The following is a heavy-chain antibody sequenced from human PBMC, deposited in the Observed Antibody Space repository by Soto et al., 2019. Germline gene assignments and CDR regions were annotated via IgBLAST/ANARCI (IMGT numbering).Heavy chain of an antibody. D-gene: IGHD6-13*01. CDR1: GGTFSSYA. Sequence: ASVKVSCKASGGTFSSYAISWVRQAPGQGLEWMGGIIPIFGTANYAQKFQGRVTITADESTSTAYMELRSLRSEDTAVYYCARIFSAAGTLSYYSYVMDVWGQGTTVTVSS. CDR2: IIPIFGTA. J-gene: IGHJ6*02. V-gene: IGHV1-69*13. CDR3: ARIFSAAGTLSYYSYVMDV.